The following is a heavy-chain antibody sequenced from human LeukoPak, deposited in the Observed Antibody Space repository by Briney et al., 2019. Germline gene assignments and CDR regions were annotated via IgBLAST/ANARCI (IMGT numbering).Heavy chain of an antibody. CDR1: GFTFSSYD. CDR3: AKGVTVATPWYFDL. D-gene: IGHD4-17*01. J-gene: IGHJ2*01. Sequence: PGGSLRLSCAASGFTFSSYDMSWVRQAPGKGLEWVSAISGNGDSTYYPDFVKGRFTISRENSKNMLYLQMNSLRAEDTAVYYCAKGVTVATPWYFDLWGRGTLVTVSS. CDR2: ISGNGDST. V-gene: IGHV3-23*01.